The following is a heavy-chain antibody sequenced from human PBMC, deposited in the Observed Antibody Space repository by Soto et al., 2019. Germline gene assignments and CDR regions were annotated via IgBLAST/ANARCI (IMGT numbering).Heavy chain of an antibody. CDR1: GYTFTSYG. V-gene: IGHV1-18*01. D-gene: IGHD6-13*01. CDR2: ISAYNGNT. CDR3: ARDSSSSYIVRIGAEYFQH. J-gene: IGHJ1*01. Sequence: QVQLVQSGAEVKKPGASVKVSCKASGYTFTSYGISWVRQAPGQGLEWMGWISAYNGNTNYAQKLQGRVTMSTDTSTRTAYMELRSLRYDDSAVYYCARDSSSSYIVRIGAEYFQHWGQGTLVTVSS.